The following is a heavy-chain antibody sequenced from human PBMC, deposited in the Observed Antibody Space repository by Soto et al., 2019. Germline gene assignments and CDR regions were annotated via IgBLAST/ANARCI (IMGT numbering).Heavy chain of an antibody. V-gene: IGHV3-23*01. D-gene: IGHD4-17*01. Sequence: GGPLRLSCAASGFTFTSYVMTWVRQAPGKGLEWVSTISNTGESTYYADSVEGRFTVSRDNSKDTLYLQMNSLRAEDTAVYYCAKDSWGTVTGAFDIWGQGTMVTVSS. CDR2: ISNTGEST. CDR3: AKDSWGTVTGAFDI. J-gene: IGHJ3*02. CDR1: GFTFTSYV.